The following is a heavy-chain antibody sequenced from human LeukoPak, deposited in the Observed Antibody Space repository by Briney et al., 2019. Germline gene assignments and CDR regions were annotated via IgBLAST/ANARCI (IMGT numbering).Heavy chain of an antibody. Sequence: SGGSLRLSCAASGFTFKNYAMSWVRQAPGKGLKWVSLITDNGGGTYYADSVKGRFTISRDNSKNTLYLQMNSLRAEDTAVYYCAKKNWGEDFEYWGQGTLVTVSS. CDR1: GFTFKNYA. V-gene: IGHV3-23*01. CDR2: ITDNGGGT. J-gene: IGHJ4*02. D-gene: IGHD7-27*01. CDR3: AKKNWGEDFEY.